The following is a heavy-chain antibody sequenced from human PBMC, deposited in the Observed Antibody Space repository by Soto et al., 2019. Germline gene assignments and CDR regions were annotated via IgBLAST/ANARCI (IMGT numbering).Heavy chain of an antibody. D-gene: IGHD2-2*01. CDR3: ANQLLNHFDD. CDR2: ISSSGATI. CDR1: GFIFSSHE. J-gene: IGHJ4*02. Sequence: EVQLVESGGGLVQPGGSLRLSCAASGFIFSSHEMNWVRQAPGKGLEWVSYISSSGATIYYADSVKGRFTISRDNAKNSLYLQMRSLRAEDTAVYYRANQLLNHFDDWGQGTLVTVSS. V-gene: IGHV3-48*03.